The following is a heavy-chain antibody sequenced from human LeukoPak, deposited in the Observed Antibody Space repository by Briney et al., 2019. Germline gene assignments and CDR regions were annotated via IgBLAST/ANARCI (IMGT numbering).Heavy chain of an antibody. CDR3: ASNGGLTYYYDSSGYYFEYFQH. Sequence: GGSLRLSCGASGFIFSHYWMSWVRQAPGKGLEWVSYISSSGSTIYYADSVKGRFTISRDNAKNSLYLQMNSLRAEDTAVYYCASNGGLTYYYDSSGYYFEYFQHWGQGTLVTVSS. V-gene: IGHV3-11*01. CDR2: ISSSGSTI. D-gene: IGHD3-22*01. J-gene: IGHJ1*01. CDR1: GFIFSHYW.